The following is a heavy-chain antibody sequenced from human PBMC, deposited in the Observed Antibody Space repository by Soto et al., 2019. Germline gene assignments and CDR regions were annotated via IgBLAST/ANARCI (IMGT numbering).Heavy chain of an antibody. V-gene: IGHV3-66*01. CDR3: VRGPTLSSSWYTDTKNWFDP. CDR2: IYSGGST. Sequence: PGGSLRLSCAASGFTVSSNYMGWVRQAPGKGLEWVSVIYSGGSTYYADSVKGRFTISRDNSKNTLYLQMNSLRVDDTAVYYCVRGPTLSSSWYTDTKNWFDPWGQGTLVTVSS. J-gene: IGHJ5*02. CDR1: GFTVSSNY. D-gene: IGHD6-13*01.